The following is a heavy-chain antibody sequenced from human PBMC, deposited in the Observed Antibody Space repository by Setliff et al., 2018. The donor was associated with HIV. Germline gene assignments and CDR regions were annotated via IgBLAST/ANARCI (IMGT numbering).Heavy chain of an antibody. CDR3: ARGTWMQARWWFDS. V-gene: IGHV1-69*13. CDR1: GGTFKNYA. CDR2: IIPILGTT. Sequence: GASVKVSCKASGGTFKNYAISWVRQAPGRGLEWMGGIIPILGTTNYAQKIQGRVKFSADESTGTAYMDLTRMRVDDTAIYYCARGTWMQARWWFDSWGQGTQVTVSS. D-gene: IGHD5-18*01. J-gene: IGHJ5*01.